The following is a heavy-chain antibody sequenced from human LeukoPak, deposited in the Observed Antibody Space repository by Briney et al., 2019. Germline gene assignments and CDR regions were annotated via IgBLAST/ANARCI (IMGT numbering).Heavy chain of an antibody. D-gene: IGHD4-17*01. Sequence: ASVKVSCKASGYTFTSYYMHWVRQAPGQGLEWMGIINPSGGSTSYAQKFQGRVTMTRDTSTSTVYMELSSLRSEDTAVYYCARVPGGNYDYGDFPQSGGFDYWGQGTLVTVSS. V-gene: IGHV1-46*01. CDR1: GYTFTSYY. J-gene: IGHJ4*02. CDR3: ARVPGGNYDYGDFPQSGGFDY. CDR2: INPSGGST.